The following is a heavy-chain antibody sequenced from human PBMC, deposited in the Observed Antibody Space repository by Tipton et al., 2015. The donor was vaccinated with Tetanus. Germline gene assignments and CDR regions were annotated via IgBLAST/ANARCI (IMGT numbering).Heavy chain of an antibody. D-gene: IGHD7-27*01. Sequence: SLRLSCAASGFTFNSYPMNWVRQAPGKGLEWVSVSYAGGNYAHYADSVKGRFTTSRDDSKSTLYLHMTSLRAEDTAVYYCARDLGTWHYYYGMDVWGQGTTVTVPS. CDR2: SYAGGNYA. J-gene: IGHJ6*02. V-gene: IGHV3-23*03. CDR1: GFTFNSYP. CDR3: ARDLGTWHYYYGMDV.